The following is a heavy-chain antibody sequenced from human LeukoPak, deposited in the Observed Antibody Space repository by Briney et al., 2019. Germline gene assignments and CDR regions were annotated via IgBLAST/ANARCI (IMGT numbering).Heavy chain of an antibody. CDR3: AKDLYYYDRSGWGVFDY. V-gene: IGHV3-30*18. Sequence: PGGSLRLSCAASGFTFSSYGMHWVRQAPGKGLEWVAVISYDGSNKYYADSVKGRFTISRDNSKNTLYLQMNSLRAEDTAVYYCAKDLYYYDRSGWGVFDYWGQGTLVTVSS. CDR1: GFTFSSYG. D-gene: IGHD3-22*01. CDR2: ISYDGSNK. J-gene: IGHJ4*02.